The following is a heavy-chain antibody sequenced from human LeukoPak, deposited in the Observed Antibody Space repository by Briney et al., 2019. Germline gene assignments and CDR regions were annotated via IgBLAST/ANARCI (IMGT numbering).Heavy chain of an antibody. Sequence: SGGSLRLSCAASGFTFSNYGMSWVRQAPGKGLEWVLGISSSGGSTYYADSVKGRFTISRDNSKNTLYLQMNSLRAEDTAVYYCAKYSGSYFGYFDYWGQGTLVTVSS. J-gene: IGHJ4*02. CDR1: GFTFSNYG. D-gene: IGHD1-26*01. CDR3: AKYSGSYFGYFDY. V-gene: IGHV3-23*01. CDR2: ISSSGGST.